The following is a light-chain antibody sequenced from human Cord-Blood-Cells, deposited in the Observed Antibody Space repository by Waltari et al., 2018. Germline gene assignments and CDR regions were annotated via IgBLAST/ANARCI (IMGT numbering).Light chain of an antibody. CDR2: DVS. J-gene: IGLJ2*01. V-gene: IGLV2-14*01. CDR3: SSYTSSSTLVV. CDR1: SSDVGGYNY. Sequence: QSALTQPASVSGSPGQSITISCTGTSSDVGGYNYVSWYQQHPGKAPQLMIYDVSNRPSGFSNRVSGSKSGNTASLTISGLQAEDEADYYCSSYTSSSTLVVFGGGTKLTVL.